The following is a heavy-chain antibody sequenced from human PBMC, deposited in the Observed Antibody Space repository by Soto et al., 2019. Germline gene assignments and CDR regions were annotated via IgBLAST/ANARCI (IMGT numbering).Heavy chain of an antibody. Sequence: GGSLRLSCAASGFTFSSYGMHWVRQAPGKGLEWVAVISYDGSNKYYADSVKGRFTISRDNSKNTLYLQMNSLRAEDTAVYYCAKDWNLNFDYWGQGTLVTVSS. CDR2: ISYDGSNK. CDR1: GFTFSSYG. J-gene: IGHJ4*02. D-gene: IGHD1-1*01. CDR3: AKDWNLNFDY. V-gene: IGHV3-30*18.